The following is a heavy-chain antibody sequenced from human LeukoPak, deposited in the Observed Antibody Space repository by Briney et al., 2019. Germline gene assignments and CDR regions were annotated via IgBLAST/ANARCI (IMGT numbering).Heavy chain of an antibody. D-gene: IGHD3-3*01. Sequence: GASVKVSCKAYGYTFTSYDINWVRQATGQGLEGMGWMNPNRGNTGYAQKFQGRVTMTRNTSISTAYMELSSLRSEDTAVYYCARGNPLGLEWFEDAFDVWGQGTMVTVSS. CDR2: MNPNRGNT. CDR3: ARGNPLGLEWFEDAFDV. V-gene: IGHV1-8*01. J-gene: IGHJ3*01. CDR1: GYTFTSYD.